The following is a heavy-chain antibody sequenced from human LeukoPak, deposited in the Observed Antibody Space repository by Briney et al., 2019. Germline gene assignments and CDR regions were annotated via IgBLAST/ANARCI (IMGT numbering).Heavy chain of an antibody. V-gene: IGHV4-4*09. CDR1: GGSISSYY. J-gene: IGHJ4*02. CDR3: ARGAPYYDFWSGYYAT. Sequence: SETLSLTCTVSGGSISSYYWSWIRQPPGKGLEWIGYIYTSGSTNYNPSLKSRVTISVDTSKNQFSLKLSSVTAADTAVYYCARGAPYYDFWSGYYATWGQGTLVTVSS. CDR2: IYTSGST. D-gene: IGHD3-3*01.